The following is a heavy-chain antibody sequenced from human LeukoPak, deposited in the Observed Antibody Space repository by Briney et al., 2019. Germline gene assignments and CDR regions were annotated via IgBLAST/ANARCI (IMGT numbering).Heavy chain of an antibody. CDR2: IYYSGST. D-gene: IGHD3-10*01. V-gene: IGHV4-30-4*01. CDR3: ARLLWFGDLDYFDY. Sequence: SETLSLTCTVSGGSISSGDYYWSWTRQPPGKGLEWIGYIYYSGSTYYNPSLKSRVTISVDTSKNQFSLKLSPVTAADTAVYYCARLLWFGDLDYFDYWGQGTLVTVSS. CDR1: GGSISSGDYY. J-gene: IGHJ4*02.